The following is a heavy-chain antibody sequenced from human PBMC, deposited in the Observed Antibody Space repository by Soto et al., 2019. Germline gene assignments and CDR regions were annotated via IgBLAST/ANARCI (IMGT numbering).Heavy chain of an antibody. D-gene: IGHD2-8*01. CDR3: ARYALMVYAIRGELDY. J-gene: IGHJ4*02. Sequence: ASVKVSCKASGYTFTSYDINWVRQATGQGLEWMGWMNPNSGNTGYAQKFQGRVTMTRNTSISTAYMELSSLRSEDTAVYYCARYALMVYAIRGELDYWGQGTLVTVSS. CDR2: MNPNSGNT. V-gene: IGHV1-8*01. CDR1: GYTFTSYD.